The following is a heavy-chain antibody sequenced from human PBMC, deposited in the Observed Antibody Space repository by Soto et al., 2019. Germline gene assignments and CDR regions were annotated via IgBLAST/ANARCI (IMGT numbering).Heavy chain of an antibody. J-gene: IGHJ4*02. V-gene: IGHV3-33*01. CDR3: VRETLNFDTNWYFDY. CDR1: GFAFSSYG. Sequence: GGSLRLSCAASGFAFSSYGMHLVRQSPGKGLEWVAFIWLDGGKKYYADSVKGRFTISRDNYKNTLYLQMNRLRAEDTAVYYCVRETLNFDTNWYFDYWGQGARGT. CDR2: IWLDGGKK. D-gene: IGHD1-7*01.